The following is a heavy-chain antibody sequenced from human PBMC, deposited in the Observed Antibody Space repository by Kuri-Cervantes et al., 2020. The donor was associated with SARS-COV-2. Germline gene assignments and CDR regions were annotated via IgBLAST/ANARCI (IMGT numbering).Heavy chain of an antibody. D-gene: IGHD5-18*01. V-gene: IGHV3-7*01. Sequence: GESLKISCAASGFTFSNYWMSWVRQSPGKGLEWVANIKQDGSEKYYVDSVKGRFIISRDNARNSLYLQMNSLRAEDTALYYCARDLSSGLWAFDYWGQGTLVTVSS. CDR1: GFTFSNYW. J-gene: IGHJ4*02. CDR2: IKQDGSEK. CDR3: ARDLSSGLWAFDY.